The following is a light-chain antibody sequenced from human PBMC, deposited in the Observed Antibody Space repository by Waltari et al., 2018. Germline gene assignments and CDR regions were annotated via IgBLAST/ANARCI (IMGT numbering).Light chain of an antibody. CDR3: QQYYSTPWT. J-gene: IGKJ1*01. CDR1: QSVLYSSNNKNY. CDR2: WAS. Sequence: IVMTQSPDSLAVSLGERATINCKSSQSVLYSSNNKNYLAWYQQKPGPPPKLLIYWASTRESGVPDRFSGSGSGTDFTLTSSSLQAEDVAVYYCQQYYSTPWTFGQGTTVEIK. V-gene: IGKV4-1*01.